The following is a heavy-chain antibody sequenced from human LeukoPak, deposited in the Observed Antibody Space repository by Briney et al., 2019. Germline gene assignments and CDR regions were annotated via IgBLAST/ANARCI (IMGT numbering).Heavy chain of an antibody. CDR3: AKNLLGSGPFPWYFDL. D-gene: IGHD2-15*01. J-gene: IGHJ2*01. CDR2: ITSSGDGT. Sequence: GGSLRLSCAASGITFSSDGMNWVRQAPGKGLEWVSSITSSGDGTTCADSVKGRFTISRDNSKNTLYLQMNSLRAEDTAVYYCAKNLLGSGPFPWYFDLWGRGTLVTVSS. CDR1: GITFSSDG. V-gene: IGHV3-23*01.